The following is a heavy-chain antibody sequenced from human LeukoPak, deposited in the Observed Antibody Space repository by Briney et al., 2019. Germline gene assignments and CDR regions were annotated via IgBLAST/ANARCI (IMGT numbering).Heavy chain of an antibody. V-gene: IGHV4-39*07. CDR3: ARSLGWPLVMGFFIPPDY. CDR2: INHSGST. D-gene: IGHD3-9*01. CDR1: GGSISSSSYY. Sequence: SETLSLTCTVSGGSISSSSYYWGWIRQPPGKGLEWIGEINHSGSTNYNPSLKSRVTISVDTSKNQFSLKLSSVTAADTAVYYCARSLGWPLVMGFFIPPDYWGQGTLVTVSS. J-gene: IGHJ4*02.